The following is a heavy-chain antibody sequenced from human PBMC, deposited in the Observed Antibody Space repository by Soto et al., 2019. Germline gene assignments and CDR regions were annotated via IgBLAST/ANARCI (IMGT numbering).Heavy chain of an antibody. CDR2: MYHGGRT. J-gene: IGHJ4*02. CDR3: ARDPGYCTNGVCPIFDF. Sequence: PXETLSLACTVSGYSVTNYFWSWMRQPPGKGLEWIGHMYHGGRTNYSPSLRSRVTMSLDSSKNQFSLNLSSVTAADTAVYFCARDPGYCTNGVCPIFDFWGQGVPVTVSS. CDR1: GYSVTNYF. D-gene: IGHD2-8*01. V-gene: IGHV4-59*02.